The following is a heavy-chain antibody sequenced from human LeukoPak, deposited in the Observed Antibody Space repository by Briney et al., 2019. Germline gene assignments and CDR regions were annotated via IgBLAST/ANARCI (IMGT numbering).Heavy chain of an antibody. J-gene: IGHJ4*02. D-gene: IGHD3-16*01. CDR2: ISYDGSNK. CDR3: ASLAPRGG. Sequence: GGSLRLSCAASGFTFSSYAMHWVRQAPGKGLEWVAVISYDGSNKYYADSVKGRFTIPRDNSKNTLYLQMNSLRAEDTAVYYCASLAPRGGWGQGTLVTVSS. CDR1: GFTFSSYA. V-gene: IGHV3-30-3*01.